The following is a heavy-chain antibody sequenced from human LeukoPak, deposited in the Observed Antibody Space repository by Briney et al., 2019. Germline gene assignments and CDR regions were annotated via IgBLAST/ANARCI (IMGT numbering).Heavy chain of an antibody. Sequence: SETLSLTCAVYGGSFSGYYWSWIRQPPGKGLEWIGEINHSGSTNYNPSLKSRLTISVDTSKNQFSLQLSSVTAADTAVYYCASDYGANRPFDYWGQGTLVTVSS. CDR2: INHSGST. CDR3: ASDYGANRPFDY. J-gene: IGHJ4*02. D-gene: IGHD4-23*01. V-gene: IGHV4-34*01. CDR1: GGSFSGYY.